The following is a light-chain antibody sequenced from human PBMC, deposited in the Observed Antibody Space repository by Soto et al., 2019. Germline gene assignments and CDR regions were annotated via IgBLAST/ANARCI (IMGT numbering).Light chain of an antibody. Sequence: QSALTQPASVSGSPGQSITISCTGTSTDVGSYNLVSWYQQHPGKAPKLMIYEDSKRPSGVSNRFSGPKSGNTASLTISGLQAEDEADYYCCSYAGSSYVFGAGTKVTVL. V-gene: IGLV2-23*01. CDR1: STDVGSYNL. CDR2: EDS. CDR3: CSYAGSSYV. J-gene: IGLJ1*01.